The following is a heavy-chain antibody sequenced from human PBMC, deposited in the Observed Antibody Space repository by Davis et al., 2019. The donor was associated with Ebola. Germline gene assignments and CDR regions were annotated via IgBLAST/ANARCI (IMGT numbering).Heavy chain of an antibody. V-gene: IGHV3-48*02. CDR3: ARDMQQQLVHWDYYYGMDV. Sequence: PGGSLRLSCAASGFTFSSYSMNWVRQAPGKGLEWVSYISSSSSTIYYADSVKGRFTISRDNAKNSLYLQMNSLRDEDTAVYYCARDMQQQLVHWDYYYGMDVWGQGTTVTVSS. D-gene: IGHD6-13*01. CDR1: GFTFSSYS. J-gene: IGHJ6*02. CDR2: ISSSSSTI.